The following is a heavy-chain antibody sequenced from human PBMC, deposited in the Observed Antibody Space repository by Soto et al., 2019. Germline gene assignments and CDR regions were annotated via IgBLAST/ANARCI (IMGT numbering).Heavy chain of an antibody. CDR3: AALLPGSSGWERWFDP. CDR2: IHNSGSI. V-gene: IGHV4-59*01. Sequence: SETLSLTCRVSNGSISGDYCSWIRQPPGKGLEWIGYIHNSGSINYNPSLKSRLTISLDTSKNKISLKLRSVTEADTAVYYRAALLPGSSGWERWFDPWGQGTLVTVS. D-gene: IGHD6-19*01. J-gene: IGHJ5*02. CDR1: NGSISGDY.